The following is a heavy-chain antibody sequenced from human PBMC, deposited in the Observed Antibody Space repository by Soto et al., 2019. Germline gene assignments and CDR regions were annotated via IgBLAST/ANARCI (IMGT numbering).Heavy chain of an antibody. V-gene: IGHV4-31*03. CDR3: AREVEGATTEYYYGMDV. D-gene: IGHD1-26*01. CDR2: IYYSGST. Sequence: QVQLQESGPGLVKPSQTLSLTCTVSGGSISSGGYYWSWIRQHPGKGLEWIGYIYYSGSTYYNPSLKSRVTISVDTSKNQFSLKLSSVTAADTAVYYCAREVEGATTEYYYGMDVWGQGTTVTVSS. J-gene: IGHJ6*02. CDR1: GGSISSGGYY.